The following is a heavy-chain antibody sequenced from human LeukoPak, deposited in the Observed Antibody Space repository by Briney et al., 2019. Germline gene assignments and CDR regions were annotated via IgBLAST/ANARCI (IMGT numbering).Heavy chain of an antibody. CDR3: TRLLYSSGWYPSGY. V-gene: IGHV1-2*02. CDR1: GCTFTAYY. Sequence: GASVKVSCKASGCTFTAYYMHWVRQAPGQGVEWMGWINPNSGGTKYAQKFQDRVTMTRDTSISTAYMELSRLRSDDTAVYYCTRLLYSSGWYPSGYWGQGTLVSVSS. J-gene: IGHJ4*02. CDR2: INPNSGGT. D-gene: IGHD6-19*01.